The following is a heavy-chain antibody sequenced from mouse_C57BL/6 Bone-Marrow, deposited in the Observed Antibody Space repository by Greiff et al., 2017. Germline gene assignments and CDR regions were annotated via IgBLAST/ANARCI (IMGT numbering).Heavy chain of an antibody. D-gene: IGHD1-1*01. J-gene: IGHJ2*01. CDR3: ARLTTVVATGYFDY. CDR2: INPSTGGT. CDR1: GYSFTGYY. Sequence: VQLQQSGPELVKPGASVQISCKASGYSFTGYYMHWVTQSSEKSLEWIGEINPSTGGTSYNQKFKGKATLTVDKSSSTAYMQLKSLTSEDSAVYYCARLTTVVATGYFDYWGQGTTLTVSS. V-gene: IGHV1-43*01.